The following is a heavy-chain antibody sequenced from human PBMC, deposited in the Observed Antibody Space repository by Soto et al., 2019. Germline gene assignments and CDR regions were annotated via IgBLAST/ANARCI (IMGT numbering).Heavy chain of an antibody. V-gene: IGHV1-24*01. CDR1: GYTLTELS. Sequence: ASVKVSCKVSGYTLTELSMHWVRQAPGKGLEWMGGFDPEDGETIYAQKFQGRVTMTEDTSTDTAYMELSSLRSEDTAVYYCARGYSGIVVVTALNYGMDVWGQGTTVTVSS. D-gene: IGHD2-21*02. CDR2: FDPEDGET. CDR3: ARGYSGIVVVTALNYGMDV. J-gene: IGHJ6*02.